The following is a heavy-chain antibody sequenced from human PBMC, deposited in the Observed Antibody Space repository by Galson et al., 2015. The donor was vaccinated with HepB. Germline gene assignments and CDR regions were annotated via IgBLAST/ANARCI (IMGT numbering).Heavy chain of an antibody. CDR1: GYSFTSYW. J-gene: IGHJ4*03. Sequence: QSGAEVKKPGESLKISCKGSGYSFTSYWIGWVRQMPGKGLEWMGIIYPGDSETRHSPSFHGQVTISADKSISTAYLQWSRLKASDPPMYYCARHAAEGSILWWSLNYYFDSWGQGTMVTVSS. CDR2: IYPGDSET. D-gene: IGHD2-21*01. V-gene: IGHV5-51*01. CDR3: ARHAAEGSILWWSLNYYFDS.